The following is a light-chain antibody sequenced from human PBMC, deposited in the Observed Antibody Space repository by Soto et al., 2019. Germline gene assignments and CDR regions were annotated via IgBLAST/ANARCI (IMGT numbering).Light chain of an antibody. CDR1: QSVNSSY. Sequence: EIGLTQSPGTLSLSPGERATLSCRASQSVNSSYLAWYQQKPGQAPRLLIYGASSRATGIPDRFSGSGSGTDFTLTISRLEPEDFAVYYCQQYGSSPWTFGQGTKVEIK. J-gene: IGKJ1*01. CDR2: GAS. CDR3: QQYGSSPWT. V-gene: IGKV3-20*01.